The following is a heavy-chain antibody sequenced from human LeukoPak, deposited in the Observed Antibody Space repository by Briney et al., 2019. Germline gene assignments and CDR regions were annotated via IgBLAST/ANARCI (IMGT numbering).Heavy chain of an antibody. J-gene: IGHJ4*02. Sequence: GGSLRLSCAASGFTFSSYAMSWVRQAPGKGLEWVSAISGSGGSTYYADSVKGRFTISRDNSKNTLYLQMNSLRAEDTAVYYCAKDRKQWFWELVLFDYWGQGTLVTVSS. CDR1: GFTFSSYA. V-gene: IGHV3-23*01. D-gene: IGHD3-10*01. CDR2: ISGSGGST. CDR3: AKDRKQWFWELVLFDY.